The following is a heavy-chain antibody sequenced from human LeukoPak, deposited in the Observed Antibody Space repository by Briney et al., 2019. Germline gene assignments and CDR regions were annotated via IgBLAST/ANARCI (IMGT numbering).Heavy chain of an antibody. CDR1: GYTFTNYW. CDR2: VNPSDSDA. D-gene: IGHD3-22*01. J-gene: IGHJ5*02. V-gene: IGHV5-51*01. CDR3: ARHLRTELGGYLAWGPKVPVRHPTWLDP. Sequence: GESLKISCEASGYTFTNYWIAWVRQVPGEGLQWMGIVNPSDSDARYSPSFQGQVTFSVDRSVNTAYLHWRSLETSDTAIYFCARHLRTELGGYLAWGPKVPVRHPTWLDPWGQGTRVIVSS.